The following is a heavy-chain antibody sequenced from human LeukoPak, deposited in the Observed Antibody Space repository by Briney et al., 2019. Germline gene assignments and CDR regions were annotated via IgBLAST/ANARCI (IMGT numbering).Heavy chain of an antibody. CDR2: VSNSGVDT. CDR1: GFTFKNYA. Sequence: GGSLRLSCAGSGFTFKNYAMHWVRQAPGKGLECVSSVSNSGVDTYYANSEKGRFAISRDNSKNMLYLQMGSLRAEDMAVYYCARGTSGSITGTPDYWGQGTLVTVSS. D-gene: IGHD1-20*01. V-gene: IGHV3-64*01. J-gene: IGHJ4*02. CDR3: ARGTSGSITGTPDY.